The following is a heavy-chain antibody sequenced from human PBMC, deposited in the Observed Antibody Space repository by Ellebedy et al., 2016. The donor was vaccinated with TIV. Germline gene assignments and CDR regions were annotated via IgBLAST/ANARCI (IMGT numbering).Heavy chain of an antibody. V-gene: IGHV1-18*01. CDR2: ISAYNGNT. CDR3: AREFSALWYGETLSGMDV. Sequence: ASVKVSCKASGGTFSTYGISWVRQAPGQRLEWMGWISAYNGNTNYAQKLQGRVTMTTDTSTSTAYMELRSLRSDDTAVYYCAREFSALWYGETLSGMDVWGQGTTVTVSS. J-gene: IGHJ6*02. CDR1: GGTFSTYG. D-gene: IGHD3-10*01.